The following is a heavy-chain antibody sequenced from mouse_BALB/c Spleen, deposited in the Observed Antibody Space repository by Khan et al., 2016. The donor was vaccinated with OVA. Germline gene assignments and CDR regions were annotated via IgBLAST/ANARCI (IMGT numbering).Heavy chain of an antibody. CDR3: ARGYFGNYDFAY. V-gene: IGHV1S132*01. CDR2: IFPGTGTT. Sequence: QVQLQQSGAELVKPGASVKLSCKTSGYTFTSYWIQWVKQRPGQGLGWIGQIFPGTGTTYYNENFKGKATLTVDTSSNTAYMQFSSLTSEDSAVYVCARGYFGNYDFAYWGQGTLVTVSP. J-gene: IGHJ3*01. CDR1: GYTFTSYW. D-gene: IGHD2-1*01.